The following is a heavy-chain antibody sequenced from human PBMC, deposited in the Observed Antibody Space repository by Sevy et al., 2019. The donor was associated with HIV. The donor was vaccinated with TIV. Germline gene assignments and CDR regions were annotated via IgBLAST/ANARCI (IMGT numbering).Heavy chain of an antibody. V-gene: IGHV1-2*02. CDR2: ISPNSGGT. Sequence: ASVKVSCKASGYTFTGYYMHWVRQAPGQGLEWMGWISPNSGGTNYAQKFQGRVTMTRDTSISTAYMELSRLRSDDTAVDYCAGDVIVVDYYDDSGYGLKGDYYYYYGMDVWGQGTTVTVSS. CDR1: GYTFTGYY. D-gene: IGHD3-22*01. CDR3: AGDVIVVDYYDDSGYGLKGDYYYYYGMDV. J-gene: IGHJ6*02.